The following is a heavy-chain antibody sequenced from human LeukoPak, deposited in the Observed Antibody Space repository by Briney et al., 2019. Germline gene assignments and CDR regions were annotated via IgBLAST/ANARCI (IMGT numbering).Heavy chain of an antibody. CDR1: GGSISSGGYS. CDR2: IYHSGST. J-gene: IGHJ4*02. V-gene: IGHV4-30-2*01. D-gene: IGHD2-2*01. Sequence: SQTLSPTCAVSGGSISSGGYSWSWIRQPPGKGLEWIGYIYHSGSTYYNPSLKSRVTISVDRSKNQFSLKLSSVTAADTAVYYCARGGGLCSSTSCYPPGLDYWGQGTLVTVSS. CDR3: ARGGGLCSSTSCYPPGLDY.